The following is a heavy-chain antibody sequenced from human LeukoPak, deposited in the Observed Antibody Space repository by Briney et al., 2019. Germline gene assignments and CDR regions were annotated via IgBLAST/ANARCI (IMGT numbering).Heavy chain of an antibody. CDR1: GFTFSSYS. Sequence: GGSLRLSCAASGFTFSSYSMNWVRQAPGKGLVWVSRINDDGSMTSYVDSVKGRFTISRDNAKNRLYLQMNSLRVEDTAVYYCVRALSGTDDFWGQGTLVTVSS. J-gene: IGHJ4*02. V-gene: IGHV3-74*01. CDR2: INDDGSMT. D-gene: IGHD1-7*01. CDR3: VRALSGTDDF.